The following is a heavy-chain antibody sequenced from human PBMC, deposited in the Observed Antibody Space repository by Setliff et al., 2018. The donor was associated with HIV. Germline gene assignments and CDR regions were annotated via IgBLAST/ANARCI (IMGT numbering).Heavy chain of an antibody. CDR1: GVSFGSSDYY. CDR3: ARGMIWGAYYYYMDV. J-gene: IGHJ6*03. CDR2: FYYSGST. Sequence: SETLSLTCTVSGVSFGSSDYYRAWIRQPPGKGLEWIGSFYYSGSTYYNPSLKSRVIISVDSSKNQFSLHLSSVTAADTAVYYCARGMIWGAYYYYMDVWGTGTTVTVSS. V-gene: IGHV4-39*01. D-gene: IGHD3-16*01.